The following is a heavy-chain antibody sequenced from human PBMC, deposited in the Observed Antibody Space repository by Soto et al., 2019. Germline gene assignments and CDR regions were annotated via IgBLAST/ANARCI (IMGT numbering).Heavy chain of an antibody. CDR3: ARDREHHLGRGFFVP. CDR2: SSHDGGNE. D-gene: IGHD1-26*01. Sequence: QAQLVESGGGVVQPGRSLRLSCAASGFTFRSYGMHWVRQAPGEGLEWVAVSSHDGGNEYYADSVKGRFTSSRDDSKNSGYRQMNSLRSWATVLYSWARDREHHLGRGFFVPWGEGALVTFPP. J-gene: IGHJ5*02. CDR1: GFTFRSYG. V-gene: IGHV3-30*03.